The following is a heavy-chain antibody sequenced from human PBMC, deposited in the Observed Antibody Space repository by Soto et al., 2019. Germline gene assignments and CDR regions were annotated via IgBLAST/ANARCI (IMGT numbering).Heavy chain of an antibody. V-gene: IGHV1-2*02. Sequence: ASVTVSCKASGYTFTGYYMHWVRQAPGQGLEWMGWINTNSGGTNYAQKFQGRVTMTRDTSISTAYMALSRLRSYDTAVYYCARDPYYAGVVTASLTLAGWNYGMDVWGQGTTVTVSS. CDR1: GYTFTGYY. CDR2: INTNSGGT. D-gene: IGHD2-21*02. J-gene: IGHJ6*02. CDR3: ARDPYYAGVVTASLTLAGWNYGMDV.